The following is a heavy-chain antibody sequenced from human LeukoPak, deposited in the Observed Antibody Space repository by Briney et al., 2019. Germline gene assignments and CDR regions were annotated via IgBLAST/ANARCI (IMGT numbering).Heavy chain of an antibody. CDR2: ISSSSSII. CDR1: GCTFSGYS. J-gene: IGHJ4*02. Sequence: PGGSLRLSCATSGCTFSGYSMSWVRQAPGKGLEWVWYISSSSSIIYYAYSVNGRFTISRANDKTSLYLQMNTLRAEDTAVYYCARGGYSYGFARGGDYWGQGTLVTVSS. V-gene: IGHV3-48*04. D-gene: IGHD5-18*01. CDR3: ARGGYSYGFARGGDY.